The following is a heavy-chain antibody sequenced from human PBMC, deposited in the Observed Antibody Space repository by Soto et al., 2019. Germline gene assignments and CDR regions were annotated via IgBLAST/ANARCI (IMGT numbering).Heavy chain of an antibody. J-gene: IGHJ4*02. Sequence: EVQLVESGGGLVQPGGSLRLSCAASGFTFSSYWMSWVRQVPGKGLEWVANIKVDGSEKYCVDSVKGRFTISRDNAKNSLYLQMHSLRAEDTAVYYCARGAWYFVYWGQGAPVTVSS. CDR2: IKVDGSEK. V-gene: IGHV3-7*01. CDR3: ARGAWYFVY. CDR1: GFTFSSYW.